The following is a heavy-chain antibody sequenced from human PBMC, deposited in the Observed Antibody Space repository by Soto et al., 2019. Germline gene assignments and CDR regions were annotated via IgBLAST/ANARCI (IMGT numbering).Heavy chain of an antibody. CDR2: ITTSSAYI. Sequence: EVQLVESGGGLVKPGGSLRLSCAASGFTFNTYDMNWVRQAPGTGLEWVSSITTSSAYIYYADSLKGRITISRDNAKNSLFLQMNSLRDEDTAVYYCVRSGTARLLRHSWFDTWGQGTLVTVSS. V-gene: IGHV3-21*01. CDR1: GFTFNTYD. J-gene: IGHJ5*02. D-gene: IGHD2-21*01. CDR3: VRSGTARLLRHSWFDT.